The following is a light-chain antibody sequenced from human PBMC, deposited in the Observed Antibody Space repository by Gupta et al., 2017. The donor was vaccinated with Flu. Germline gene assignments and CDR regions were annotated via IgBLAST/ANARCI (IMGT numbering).Light chain of an antibody. Sequence: QSVLTQPPSVSGAPGQRVTIPCTGSSSNIGAGYDVHWYQRFPGTAPKLLISGNNNRPSGVPDRFSGSKSGTSASLAITGLQAEDETDYYCQSYDSSLSGWVFGGGTKLTVL. CDR2: GNN. CDR3: QSYDSSLSGWV. V-gene: IGLV1-40*01. J-gene: IGLJ3*02. CDR1: SSNIGAGYD.